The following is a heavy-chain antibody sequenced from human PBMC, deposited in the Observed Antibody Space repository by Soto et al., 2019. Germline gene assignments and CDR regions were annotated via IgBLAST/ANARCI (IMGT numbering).Heavy chain of an antibody. J-gene: IGHJ4*02. CDR1: GGSVSSGSYY. Sequence: TSETLSLTCTVSGGSVSSGSYYWSWIRQPPGKGLEWIGYIYYSGSTNYNPSLKSRVTISVGTSKNQFSLKLSSVTAADTAVYYCARVREYYGSGGYYLFDYWGQGTLVTVSS. D-gene: IGHD3-10*01. V-gene: IGHV4-61*01. CDR3: ARVREYYGSGGYYLFDY. CDR2: IYYSGST.